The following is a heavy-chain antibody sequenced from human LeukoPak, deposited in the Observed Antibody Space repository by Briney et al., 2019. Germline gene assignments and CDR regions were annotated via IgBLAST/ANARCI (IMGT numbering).Heavy chain of an antibody. CDR3: VRGQEVVYTPTFDY. D-gene: IGHD2-8*02. Sequence: PGGSLRLSCSASGFTFSTYAIHWVRQAPGKGLQYVSSIGTSGISTYYADSVTGRFTISRDNSKNSLYLQMSNLRPEDTAVYYCVRGQEVVYTPTFDYSGQGVLVTVSS. CDR1: GFTFSTYA. V-gene: IGHV3-64D*09. CDR2: IGTSGIST. J-gene: IGHJ4*02.